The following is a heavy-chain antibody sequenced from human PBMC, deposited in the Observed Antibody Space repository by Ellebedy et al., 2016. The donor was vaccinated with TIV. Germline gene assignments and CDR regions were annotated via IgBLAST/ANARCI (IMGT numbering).Heavy chain of an antibody. CDR2: IYYSGST. V-gene: IGHV4-39*02. J-gene: IGHJ4*02. CDR1: GGSISSSGYY. D-gene: IGHD1-14*01. CDR3: ARRADHNTFDY. Sequence: GSLRLXXTVSGGSISSSGYYWGWLRQPPGKGLEWIASIYYSGSTYYRPSLKSRVTISADTSRNHFSLKLSSVTAADTAVYYCARRADHNTFDYWGQGTLVTVSS.